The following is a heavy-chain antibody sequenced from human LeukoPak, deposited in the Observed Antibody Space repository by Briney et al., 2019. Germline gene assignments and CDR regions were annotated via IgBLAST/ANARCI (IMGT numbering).Heavy chain of an antibody. V-gene: IGHV1-2*02. D-gene: IGHD3-22*01. Sequence: ASVKVSCKASGYTFTAFFMHWVRQAPGQAPEWMGWINPNSGDTKYAQSFRGRVTMTRDTSITTAYMELSRLRTDDTAVYYCARVSVYYDSSGYYYLFDYWGQGTLVTVSS. J-gene: IGHJ4*02. CDR1: GYTFTAFF. CDR2: INPNSGDT. CDR3: ARVSVYYDSSGYYYLFDY.